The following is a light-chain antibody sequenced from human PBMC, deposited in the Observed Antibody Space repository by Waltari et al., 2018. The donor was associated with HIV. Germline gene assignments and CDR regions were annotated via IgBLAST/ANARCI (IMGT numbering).Light chain of an antibody. CDR2: EVN. V-gene: IGLV2-14*03. CDR3: SSYSTSDIPVL. J-gene: IGLJ3*02. Sequence: QSALTQPASVSGSPGQSLIISCSGSGRDIGTSKFVSCYQQYAGKAPRRLIYEVNHRPSVASRRFSGSKSGNTASLTISDLQVEDEASYFCSSYSTSDIPVLFGGGTYLTVL. CDR1: GRDIGTSKF.